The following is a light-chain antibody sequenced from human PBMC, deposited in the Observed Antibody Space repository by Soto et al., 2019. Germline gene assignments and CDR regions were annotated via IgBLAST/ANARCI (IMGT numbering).Light chain of an antibody. Sequence: VLTQPASVSGSPGQSITISCTGTSSDIGAFNYVSWYQQHPGKAPKLMIYDVSNRPSGVSNRFSGSKSGNTASLTISGLQAEDEADYFCSSYTSTTTLYVFGTGTKLTVL. CDR2: DVS. J-gene: IGLJ1*01. V-gene: IGLV2-14*03. CDR1: SSDIGAFNY. CDR3: SSYTSTTTLYV.